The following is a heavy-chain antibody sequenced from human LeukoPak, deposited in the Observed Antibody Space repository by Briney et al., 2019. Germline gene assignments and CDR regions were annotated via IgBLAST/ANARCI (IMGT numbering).Heavy chain of an antibody. Sequence: GALRLSCAASGFVFRSYGMNWVRQAPGKGLEWVSGIYTNGRDTRYADSVKGRFTISGDNSKNTLYLQMHSLRVEDTAVYYCAHLVWEYVGGLDVWGQGTTVTVSS. CDR3: AHLVWEYVGGLDV. D-gene: IGHD3/OR15-3a*01. J-gene: IGHJ6*02. CDR1: GFVFRSYG. V-gene: IGHV3-23*05. CDR2: IYTNGRDT.